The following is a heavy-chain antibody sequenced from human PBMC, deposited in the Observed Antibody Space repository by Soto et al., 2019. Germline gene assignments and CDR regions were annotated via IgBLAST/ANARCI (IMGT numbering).Heavy chain of an antibody. CDR1: GYTFTSYA. CDR2: INAGNGNT. CDR3: ARGRAMVRDTYYYGMDV. D-gene: IGHD3-10*01. J-gene: IGHJ6*02. Sequence: ASVKVSCKASGYTFTSYAMHWVRQAPGQRLEWMGWINAGNGNTKYSQKFQGRVTITRDTSASTAYMELSSLRSEDTAVYYCARGRAMVRDTYYYGMDVWGQGTTVTV. V-gene: IGHV1-3*01.